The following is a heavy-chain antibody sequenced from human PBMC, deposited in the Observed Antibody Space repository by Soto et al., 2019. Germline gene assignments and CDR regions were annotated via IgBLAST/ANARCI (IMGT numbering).Heavy chain of an antibody. V-gene: IGHV2-5*02. CDR2: IYWDDDK. Sequence: QITLKESGPTLVKPTQTLTLTCTFSGFSLSTSGVGVGWVRQPPGKALEWLVFIYWDDDKRYSPSLRSRLTITKDTSKNQVVLTMTNVDPVDTATYFCAHRRIGVSQWNCGDFDYWGQGTLVTVSS. CDR3: AHRRIGVSQWNCGDFDY. J-gene: IGHJ4*02. CDR1: GFSLSTSGVG. D-gene: IGHD6-19*01.